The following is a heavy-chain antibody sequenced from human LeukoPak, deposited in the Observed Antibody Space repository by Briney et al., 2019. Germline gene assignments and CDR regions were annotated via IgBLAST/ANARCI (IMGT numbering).Heavy chain of an antibody. V-gene: IGHV3-53*01. CDR2: IYSGGST. Sequence: GGSLRLSCAASGFTVSSNYMSWVRQAPGKGLEWVSVIYSGGSTYYTDSVKGRFTISRDNSKNTLYLQMNSLRAEDTAVYYCARDLDYYYGMDVWGQGTTVTVSS. J-gene: IGHJ6*02. CDR1: GFTVSSNY. CDR3: ARDLDYYYGMDV.